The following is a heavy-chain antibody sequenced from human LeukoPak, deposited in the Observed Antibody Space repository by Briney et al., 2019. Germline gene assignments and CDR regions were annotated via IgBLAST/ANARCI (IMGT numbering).Heavy chain of an antibody. CDR1: GGTFSSYA. V-gene: IGHV1-69*13. CDR2: IIPIFGKA. D-gene: IGHD3-22*01. Sequence: SVKVSRKASGGTFSSYAISWVRQAPGQGLEWVGGIIPIFGKANYAQKFQGRVMITAYESTRTAYMELSSLRSEDTAVNYCAREGLYYYDSSSYFPRWDGDWFDPWGQGTLVTVSS. J-gene: IGHJ5*02. CDR3: AREGLYYYDSSSYFPRWDGDWFDP.